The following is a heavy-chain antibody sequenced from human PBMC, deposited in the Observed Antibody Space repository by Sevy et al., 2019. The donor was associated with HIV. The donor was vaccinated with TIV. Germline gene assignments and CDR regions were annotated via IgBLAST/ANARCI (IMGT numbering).Heavy chain of an antibody. CDR2: IKSRPEGRPT. CDR1: GFTFSYAW. CDR3: STELIMELLVTDGMDV. Sequence: GGSLRLSCVASGFTFSYAWLSWVRQAPGKGLEWVGRIKSRPEGRPTHYAAPRIGRLTISSEDSKSTLYLQMNSLKTEETAVYYCSTELIMELLVTDGMDVWGQGTTVTVSS. D-gene: IGHD2-8*02. V-gene: IGHV3-15*01. J-gene: IGHJ6*02.